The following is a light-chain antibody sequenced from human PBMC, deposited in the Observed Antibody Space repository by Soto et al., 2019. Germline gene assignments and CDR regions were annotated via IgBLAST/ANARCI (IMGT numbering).Light chain of an antibody. CDR3: QQYSNWSPLT. J-gene: IGKJ4*01. V-gene: IGKV3-15*01. Sequence: EIVMTQSPATLSVPPGEGATLSCRASQSVNSNLAWYQQKPGQAPRLLIYDTFTRATGVPARFSGNGSGPEFTLTISSLQSEDSAVYFCQQYSNWSPLTFGGGTKVEI. CDR2: DTF. CDR1: QSVNSN.